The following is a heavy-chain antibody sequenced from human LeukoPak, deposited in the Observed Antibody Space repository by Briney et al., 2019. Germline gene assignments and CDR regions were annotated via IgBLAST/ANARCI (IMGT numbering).Heavy chain of an antibody. J-gene: IGHJ3*02. CDR1: GFTFSSYR. D-gene: IGHD1-26*01. Sequence: GGSLRLSCAASGFTFSSYRMTWVRQAPGKGLEWVANIRQDGSEEYNVDSVKGRFTISRDTANNSLYLQMNSLRAEDTAVYYCARMGVGATLAFDIWGQGTMVTVSP. CDR2: IRQDGSEE. V-gene: IGHV3-7*01. CDR3: ARMGVGATLAFDI.